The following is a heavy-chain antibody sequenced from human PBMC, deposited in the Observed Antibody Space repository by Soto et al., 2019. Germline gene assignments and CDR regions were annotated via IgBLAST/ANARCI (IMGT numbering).Heavy chain of an antibody. D-gene: IGHD3-10*01. Sequence: ASLKVACKXSGNSFTSYDINWVRQATGHGLEWMGWINPNSGNIGYAQKFQGRVTMTRDTAIRTAYMEVSRLRSDDTAVYYCARGRASGSYYLLDYWGQGTLVTVSS. CDR2: INPNSGNI. V-gene: IGHV1-8*01. CDR3: ARGRASGSYYLLDY. CDR1: GNSFTSYD. J-gene: IGHJ4*02.